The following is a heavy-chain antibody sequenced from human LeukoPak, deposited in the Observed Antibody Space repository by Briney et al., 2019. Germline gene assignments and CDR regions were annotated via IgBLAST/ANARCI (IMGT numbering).Heavy chain of an antibody. CDR1: GYAFTGYY. V-gene: IGHV1-2*02. CDR3: SREDY. J-gene: IGHJ4*02. Sequence: GASVKVSCKASGYAFTGYYLHWVRQAPGQGLEWVGWINPNSGVTNYAQNFQGRVSMTSDTSISTVYMELSRLRSDDTAVYYCSREDYWGQGTLVTVSS. CDR2: INPNSGVT.